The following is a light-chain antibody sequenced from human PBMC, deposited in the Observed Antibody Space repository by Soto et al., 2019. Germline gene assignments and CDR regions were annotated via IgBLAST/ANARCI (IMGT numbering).Light chain of an antibody. Sequence: DIQLTQSPSSLSASIGDSVTITCRASQRVNNYLNWFQQKPGKAPLLLIYETSKLEIGVPSRFAGSGSGTDFTLTISSLQPEDFAPYYCQETFSKLPRFGGGTKVDIK. J-gene: IGKJ4*02. CDR2: ETS. CDR1: QRVNNY. CDR3: QETFSKLPR. V-gene: IGKV1-39*01.